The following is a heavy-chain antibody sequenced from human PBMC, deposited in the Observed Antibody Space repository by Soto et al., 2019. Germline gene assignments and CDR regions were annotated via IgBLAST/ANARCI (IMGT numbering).Heavy chain of an antibody. CDR1: GFTFSSYS. D-gene: IGHD6-19*01. V-gene: IGHV3-21*04. Sequence: EVQLVESGGGLVKPGGSLRLSCAASGFTFSSYSMNWVRQAPGKGLEWVSSISSSSSYIYYADSVKGRFTISRDNAKNSLYLQMNSVRAEDTAVYYCAKATQWLVDYWGQGTLVTVSS. CDR3: AKATQWLVDY. J-gene: IGHJ4*02. CDR2: ISSSSSYI.